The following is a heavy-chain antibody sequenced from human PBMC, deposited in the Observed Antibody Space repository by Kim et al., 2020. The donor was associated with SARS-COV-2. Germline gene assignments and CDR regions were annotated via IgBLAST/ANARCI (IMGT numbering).Heavy chain of an antibody. Sequence: SETLSLTCTVSGGSISSSSYYWGWIRQPPGKGLEWIGSIYYSGSTYYNPSLKSRVTISVDTSKNQFSLKLSSVTAADTAVYYCASQDYGDYVGDYWGQGTLVTVSS. D-gene: IGHD4-17*01. J-gene: IGHJ4*02. CDR1: GGSISSSSYY. V-gene: IGHV4-39*01. CDR2: IYYSGST. CDR3: ASQDYGDYVGDY.